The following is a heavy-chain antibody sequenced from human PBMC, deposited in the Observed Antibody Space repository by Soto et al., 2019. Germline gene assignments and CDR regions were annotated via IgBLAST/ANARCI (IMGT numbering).Heavy chain of an antibody. V-gene: IGHV1-46*03. Sequence: QVQLVQSGAEVKKPGASVKVSCKASGYTFTSYYIHWVRRAPGQGPEWMGVINPSGGSTSYAQKFRGRLTMTRDTSTRTVYMELSSLRSEDTAVYYCARGGTSSWFNFDYWGQGTLVTLSS. CDR2: INPSGGST. CDR3: ARGGTSSWFNFDY. CDR1: GYTFTSYY. D-gene: IGHD6-13*01. J-gene: IGHJ4*02.